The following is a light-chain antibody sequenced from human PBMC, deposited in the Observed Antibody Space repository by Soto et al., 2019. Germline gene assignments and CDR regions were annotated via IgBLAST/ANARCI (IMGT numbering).Light chain of an antibody. CDR1: QSVSSSY. CDR3: QQYVSSPGT. CDR2: NAF. V-gene: IGKV3-20*01. Sequence: EIVLTQSPRTLSLSPGERATLSCRASQSVSSSYLAWYQQKPGQAPRLLIYNAFNRATGIPDRFSGSGSGTDFTLTISRLEPEDFGVYYCQQYVSSPGTFGGGTKVDIK. J-gene: IGKJ4*01.